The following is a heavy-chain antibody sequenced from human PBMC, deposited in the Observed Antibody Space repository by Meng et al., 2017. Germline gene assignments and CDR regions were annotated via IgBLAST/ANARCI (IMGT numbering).Heavy chain of an antibody. CDR3: ARESWFDP. CDR2: IIPIFGTA. J-gene: IGHJ5*02. V-gene: IGHV1-69*01. CDR1: GGTFSRYA. Sequence: VRVVESGAEVKKPGYSVKVCCKAFGGTFSRYASGWVRQAPGQGLEWMGGIIPIFGTANDAQKFQGRVTITEDESTSTAYMELSSLRSEETAVYYCARESWFDPWGQGTLVTVSS.